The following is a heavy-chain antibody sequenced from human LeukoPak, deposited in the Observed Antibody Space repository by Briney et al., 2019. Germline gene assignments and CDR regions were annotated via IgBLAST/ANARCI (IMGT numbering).Heavy chain of an antibody. V-gene: IGHV1-18*01. CDR1: GYTFPSYG. D-gene: IGHD1-26*01. CDR3: ARGGGELKGAIDY. Sequence: GASVTVSCQASGYTFPSYGNSGVRQAPGQGLEWMGWISAYNGNTNYAQKLQGRVTMTTDTSPRTAYMELRSLRSDDTAVYYWARGGGELKGAIDYWGQGALVTVSS. J-gene: IGHJ4*02. CDR2: ISAYNGNT.